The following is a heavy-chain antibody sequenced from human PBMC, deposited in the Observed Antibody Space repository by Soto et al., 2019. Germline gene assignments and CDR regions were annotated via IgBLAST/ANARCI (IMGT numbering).Heavy chain of an antibody. V-gene: IGHV3-23*01. CDR1: GFTFSSYA. Sequence: EVQLLESGGGLVQPGGSLRLSCAASGFTFSSYAMSWVRQAPGKGLEWVSAISGSGGSTYYADSVKGRFTISRDNSKNTLYLQMSSLRAEDKAVYYCAPPPRQWLVLSWGQGTLVTVSS. J-gene: IGHJ4*02. CDR3: APPPRQWLVLS. CDR2: ISGSGGST. D-gene: IGHD6-19*01.